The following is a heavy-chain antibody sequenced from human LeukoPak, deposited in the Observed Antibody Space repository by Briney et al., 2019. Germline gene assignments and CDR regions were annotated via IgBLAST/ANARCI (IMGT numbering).Heavy chain of an antibody. CDR1: GFALSSHW. V-gene: IGHV3-7*03. CDR2: VNRDGSET. J-gene: IGHJ6*02. CDR3: ARNNGMDV. Sequence: GGSLRLSCAASGFALSSHWMTWVRQVPGRGPEWVANVNRDGSETYYLDSVKGRFTISKDIAKNSLYLQMNSLRAEDTALYHCARNNGMDVWGQGTTVIVSS.